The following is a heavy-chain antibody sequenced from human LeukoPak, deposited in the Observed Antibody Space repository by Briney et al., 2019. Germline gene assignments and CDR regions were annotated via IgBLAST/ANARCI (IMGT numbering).Heavy chain of an antibody. Sequence: PGGSLRLSCAASGFTFSSYNMNWVRQAPGKGLEWDSYISSSSSTIYYADSVKGRFTISRDNAKNSLYLQMNSLRDEDTAVYYCARRYCSGSSCHFDYWGQGTLVTVSS. CDR2: ISSSSSTI. CDR1: GFTFSSYN. D-gene: IGHD2-15*01. V-gene: IGHV3-48*02. J-gene: IGHJ4*02. CDR3: ARRYCSGSSCHFDY.